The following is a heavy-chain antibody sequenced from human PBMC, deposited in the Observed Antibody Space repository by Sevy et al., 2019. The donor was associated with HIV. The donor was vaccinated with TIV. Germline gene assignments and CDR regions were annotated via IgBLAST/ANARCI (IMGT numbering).Heavy chain of an antibody. CDR2: IYYSGST. Sequence: SETLSLTCTVSGGSISSYYWSWIRQPPGKGLEWIGYIYYSGSTNYNPSPKSRVTISVDTSKNQFSLKLSSVTAADTAVYYCARARYYGMDVWGQWTTVTVSS. V-gene: IGHV4-59*01. J-gene: IGHJ6*02. CDR1: GGSISSYY. CDR3: ARARYYGMDV. D-gene: IGHD6-6*01.